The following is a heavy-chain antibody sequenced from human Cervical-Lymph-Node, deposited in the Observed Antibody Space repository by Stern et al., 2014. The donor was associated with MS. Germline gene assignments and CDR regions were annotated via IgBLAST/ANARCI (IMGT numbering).Heavy chain of an antibody. CDR3: TRDPSTTTPLYYVDY. J-gene: IGHJ4*02. CDR2: INPDAGGT. V-gene: IGHV1-46*01. CDR1: GSTFTSYY. D-gene: IGHD5/OR15-5a*01. Sequence: QVQLVQSGAEVRKPGGSVKVSCKASGSTFTSYYLHWVRQAPGHGLEWMGIINPDAGGTDYGEKFQGRVTMSRDTSTNTVYMELSSLRSDDTAIDYCTRDPSTTTPLYYVDYWGQGTLITVSS.